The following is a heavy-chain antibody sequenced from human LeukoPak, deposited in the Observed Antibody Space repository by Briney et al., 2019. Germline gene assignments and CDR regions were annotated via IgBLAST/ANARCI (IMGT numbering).Heavy chain of an antibody. D-gene: IGHD3-10*01. V-gene: IGHV4-4*07. J-gene: IGHJ6*03. CDR3: ARESSGNYYNPLGYMDV. CDR1: GGSISIYY. CDR2: IFASGIT. Sequence: SETLSLTCTVSGGSISIYYWNWIRQPAGKGLEWIGRIFASGITNYDPSLKSRVTMSVDTSKNQFSLNLSSVTAADTAVYYCARESSGNYYNPLGYMDVWGKGTTVTVSS.